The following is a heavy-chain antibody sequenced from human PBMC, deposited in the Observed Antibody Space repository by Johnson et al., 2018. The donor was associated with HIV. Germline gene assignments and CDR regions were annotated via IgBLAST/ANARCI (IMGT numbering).Heavy chain of an antibody. CDR3: ARGGWGDAFDI. D-gene: IGHD3-16*01. Sequence: VQLVESGGGVVQPGGSLRLSCAASGFTFSSYDMHWVRQATGKGLEWVSAIGTAGDTYYPGSVKGRFTISRDNAKNSLYLQMNSLRAEDTAVYYCARGGWGDAFDIWGQGTMVTVSS. J-gene: IGHJ3*02. CDR2: IGTAGDT. CDR1: GFTFSSYD. V-gene: IGHV3-13*01.